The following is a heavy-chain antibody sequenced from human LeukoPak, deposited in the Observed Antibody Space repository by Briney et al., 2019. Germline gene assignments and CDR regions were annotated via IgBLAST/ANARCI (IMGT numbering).Heavy chain of an antibody. CDR2: ISSSSEYI. V-gene: IGHV3-21*01. CDR1: GFTFSTYS. CDR3: ARDKYYYDSSGYYHDAFDI. D-gene: IGHD3-22*01. Sequence: PGGSLRLSCAASGFTFSTYSMNWVRQAPGKGLEWVSFISSSSEYIYYANSVKGRFTISRDNAKNSLYLQMNSLRAEDTAVYYCARDKYYYDSSGYYHDAFDIWGQGTMVTVSS. J-gene: IGHJ3*02.